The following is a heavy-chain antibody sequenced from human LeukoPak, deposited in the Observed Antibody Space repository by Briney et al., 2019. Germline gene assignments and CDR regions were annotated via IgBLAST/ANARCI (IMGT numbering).Heavy chain of an antibody. V-gene: IGHV3-30*18. CDR1: GFTFSSYG. D-gene: IGHD6-13*01. CDR2: ISYDGSNK. CDR3: AKDGTMYSSSWYYFDY. J-gene: IGHJ4*02. Sequence: GGSLRLFCAASGFTFSSYGMHWVRQAPGKGLEWVAVISYDGSNKYYADSVKGRFTISRDNSKNTLYLQMNSLRAEDTAVYYCAKDGTMYSSSWYYFDYWGQGTLVTVSS.